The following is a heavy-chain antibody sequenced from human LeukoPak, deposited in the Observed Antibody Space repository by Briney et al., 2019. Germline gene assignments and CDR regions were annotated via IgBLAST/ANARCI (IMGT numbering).Heavy chain of an antibody. CDR3: ARDTAMVGGLFDY. D-gene: IGHD5-18*01. CDR2: IWYDGSNK. CDR1: GFTFSSYG. Sequence: GRSLRLSCAASGFTFSSYGMHWVRQAPGKGRERVAVIWYDGSNKYYADSVKGRFTISRDNSKNTLYLQMNSLRAEDTAVYYCARDTAMVGGLFDYWGQGTLVTVSS. J-gene: IGHJ4*02. V-gene: IGHV3-33*01.